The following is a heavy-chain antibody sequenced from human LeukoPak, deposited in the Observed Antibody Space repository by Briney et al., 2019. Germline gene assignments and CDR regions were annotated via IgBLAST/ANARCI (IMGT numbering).Heavy chain of an antibody. J-gene: IGHJ3*02. CDR1: GFTFSSYA. D-gene: IGHD3-22*01. CDR2: ISGSGGST. Sequence: PGGSLSLSCAASGFTFSSYAMSWVRQAPGKGLEWVSAISGSGGSTYYADSVKGRFTISRENAKNSLYLQMNSLRAEDTAVYYCARGNQYYYDSSGYYYIDAFDIWGQGTMVTVSS. CDR3: ARGNQYYYDSSGYYYIDAFDI. V-gene: IGHV3-23*01.